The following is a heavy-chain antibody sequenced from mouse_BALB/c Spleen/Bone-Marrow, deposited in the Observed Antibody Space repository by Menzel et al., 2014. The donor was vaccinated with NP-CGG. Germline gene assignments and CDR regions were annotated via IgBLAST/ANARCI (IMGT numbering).Heavy chain of an antibody. V-gene: IGHV14-3*02. J-gene: IGHJ4*01. CDR2: IYPANGDT. CDR1: GFNIKDTY. CDR3: ARYGNGLMDY. Sequence: VQLQQPGAELVKPGASVKLSCTASGFNIKDTYMHWVKQRPEQGLEWIGRIYPANGDTKYDPKFQGKATITADTSSNTAYLQLSSLTSEYTAVYYCARYGNGLMDYWGQGTSVTVSS. D-gene: IGHD2-1*01.